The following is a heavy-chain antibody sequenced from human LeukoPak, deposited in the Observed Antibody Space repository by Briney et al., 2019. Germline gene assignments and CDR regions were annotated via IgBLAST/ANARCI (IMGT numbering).Heavy chain of an antibody. CDR1: GGSLSSGDYY. Sequence: PSETLSLTCTVSGGSLSSGDYYWGWIRHPPGRGLEWIGYIYYSRSTYYNPSLKSRVNISVDTSKNQFSLKLSSVTAADTAVYYCAGDCGDSSGCPFDYWGQGTLVTVSS. V-gene: IGHV4-30-4*08. D-gene: IGHD3-22*01. J-gene: IGHJ4*02. CDR3: AGDCGDSSGCPFDY. CDR2: IYYSRST.